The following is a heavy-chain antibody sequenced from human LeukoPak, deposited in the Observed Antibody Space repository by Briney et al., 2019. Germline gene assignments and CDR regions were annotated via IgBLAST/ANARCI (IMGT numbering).Heavy chain of an antibody. D-gene: IGHD1-26*01. CDR2: IYYSGST. V-gene: IGHV4-39*01. CDR3: ASWELTYYFDY. CDR1: GGSISSSSYY. J-gene: IGHJ4*02. Sequence: PSETLSLTCTVSGGSISSSSYYWGWIRQPPGKGLEWIGSIYYSGSTYYNPSLKSRVTISVDTSKNQFSLKLSSVTAADTAVYYCASWELTYYFDYWGQGTLVTVSS.